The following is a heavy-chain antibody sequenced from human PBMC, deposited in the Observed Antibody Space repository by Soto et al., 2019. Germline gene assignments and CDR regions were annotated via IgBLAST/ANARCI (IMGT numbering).Heavy chain of an antibody. CDR2: TYYSAKWYR. CDR1: GDSVSSNSAS. CDR3: ATGRRGSHEG. V-gene: IGHV6-1*01. D-gene: IGHD5-12*01. Sequence: PSQPLGRTGAISGDSVSSNSASCNGIMQSPSRGLEWLGSTYYSAKWYRDYAVSVRSRITINPDTSKNQFSLQLSSVTPEDTALNYGATGRRGSHEGWGKGTTVPAS. J-gene: IGHJ6*03.